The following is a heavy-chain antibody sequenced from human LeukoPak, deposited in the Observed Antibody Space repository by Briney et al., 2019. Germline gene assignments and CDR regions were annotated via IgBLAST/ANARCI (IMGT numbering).Heavy chain of an antibody. D-gene: IGHD3-3*01. J-gene: IGHJ4*02. CDR3: ARDQYDFWSGQDY. Sequence: GGSLRLSCAASGFTFSSYSMNWVRQAPGKGLEWVSSISSSSSYIYYADSVKGRFTISRDNAKNSLYLQMNSLRAEDTAVYYCARDQYDFWSGQDYWGQGTLVTVSS. CDR2: ISSSSSYI. V-gene: IGHV3-21*01. CDR1: GFTFSSYS.